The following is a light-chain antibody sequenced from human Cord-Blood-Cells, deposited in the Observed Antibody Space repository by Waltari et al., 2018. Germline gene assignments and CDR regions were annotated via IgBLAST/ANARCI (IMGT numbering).Light chain of an antibody. V-gene: IGLV2-14*01. CDR1: SSDVGGYNY. CDR3: SSYTSSSTLGV. J-gene: IGLJ3*02. CDR2: DVS. Sequence: QSALTQPASVSGSPGQSITISCTGTSSDVGGYNYVSWYQQHPGKATKLMIYDVSNRPSGVSNRFSGSKSGNTASLTISGLPAEDEADYYCSSYTSSSTLGVFGGGTKLTVL.